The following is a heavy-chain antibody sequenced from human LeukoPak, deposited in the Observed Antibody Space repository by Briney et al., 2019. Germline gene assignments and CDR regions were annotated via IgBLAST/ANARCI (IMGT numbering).Heavy chain of an antibody. J-gene: IGHJ4*02. Sequence: GGSLRLSCAASGFTFSNAWMSWVRQAPGKGLEWVGRIKSKADGGTTDYAAPVKGRFTISRDDSENTLYVQMNSLKTEDTAVYYYATNSDYEGLFAYWGQGSLVTVSS. D-gene: IGHD5-12*01. CDR2: IKSKADGGTT. CDR1: GFTFSNAW. V-gene: IGHV3-15*01. CDR3: ATNSDYEGLFAY.